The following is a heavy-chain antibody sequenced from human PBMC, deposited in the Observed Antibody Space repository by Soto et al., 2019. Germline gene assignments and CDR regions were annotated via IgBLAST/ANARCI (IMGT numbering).Heavy chain of an antibody. Sequence: GSLRCSCAASGFTFSSYAMSWVRQAPGKGLEWVSAISGSGGSTNYADSVKGRFTISRDNAKNTLYLQMNSLRAEDTAVYYCAREGQRPIYYYYMDVWGKGTTVTVSS. V-gene: IGHV3-23*01. CDR3: AREGQRPIYYYYMDV. J-gene: IGHJ6*03. CDR1: GFTFSSYA. D-gene: IGHD6-25*01. CDR2: ISGSGGST.